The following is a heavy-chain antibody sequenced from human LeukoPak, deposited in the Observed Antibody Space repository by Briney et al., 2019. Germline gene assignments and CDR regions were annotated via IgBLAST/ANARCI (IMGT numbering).Heavy chain of an antibody. CDR2: IKEDGSEK. CDR1: GFTFSNYW. D-gene: IGHD3-10*01. J-gene: IGHJ4*02. CDR3: ASDSTLHAWFGELFSF. Sequence: GGSLRLSCAASGFTFSNYWMSWVRQAPGKGLEWVANIKEDGSEKYYVDSVKGRFTISRDNAKNSLYLQMNSLRAEDTAVYYCASDSTLHAWFGELFSFWGPGTLVTVSS. V-gene: IGHV3-7*01.